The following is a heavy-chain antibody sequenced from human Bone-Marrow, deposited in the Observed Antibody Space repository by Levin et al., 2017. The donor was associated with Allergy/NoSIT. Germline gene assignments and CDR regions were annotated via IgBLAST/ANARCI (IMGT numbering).Heavy chain of an antibody. D-gene: IGHD2/OR15-2a*01. CDR2: ISYDGSEV. J-gene: IGHJ4*02. CDR1: GFTFSSYA. Sequence: GESLKISCAGSGFTFSSYALHWVRQAPGKGLEWLAVISYDGSEVHYADSVKGRFTISRDNFENTVYLQMNSLRIEDTAVYYCARGRGRTPLAFLADWGQGTQVTVSS. CDR3: ARGRGRTPLAFLAD. V-gene: IGHV3-30*04.